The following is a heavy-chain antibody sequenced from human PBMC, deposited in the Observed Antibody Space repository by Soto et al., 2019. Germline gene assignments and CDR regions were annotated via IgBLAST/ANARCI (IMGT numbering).Heavy chain of an antibody. J-gene: IGHJ6*03. V-gene: IGHV1-8*01. CDR2: MNPNSGNT. D-gene: IGHD2-15*01. CDR3: AREGGWDQSAYYYYMDV. Sequence: GGSVKVSCKASGYTFTSYDINWVRQATGQGLEWMGWMNPNSGNTGYAQKFQGRVTMTRNTSISTAYMELSSLRSEDTAVYYCAREGGWDQSAYYYYMDVWGKGTTVTVSS. CDR1: GYTFTSYD.